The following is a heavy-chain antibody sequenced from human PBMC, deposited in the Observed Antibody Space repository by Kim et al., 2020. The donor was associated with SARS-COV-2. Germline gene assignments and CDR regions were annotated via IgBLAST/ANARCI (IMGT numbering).Heavy chain of an antibody. CDR2: ISSSGSNI. J-gene: IGHJ4*02. V-gene: IGHV3-11*01. CDR3: AREDSSSWNDY. Sequence: GGSLRLSCAASGFTFSDYYMSWIRQAPGKGLEWVSYISSSGSNIYYADSVKGRFTISRDNAKNSLYLQMNSLRAEDTAVYYCAREDSSSWNDYWGQGTLVTVSS. CDR1: GFTFSDYY. D-gene: IGHD6-13*01.